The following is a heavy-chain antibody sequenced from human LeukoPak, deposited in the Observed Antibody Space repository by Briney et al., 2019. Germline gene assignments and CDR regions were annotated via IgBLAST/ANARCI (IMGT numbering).Heavy chain of an antibody. CDR2: IYYSGST. D-gene: IGHD5-12*01. J-gene: IGHJ3*02. V-gene: IGHV4-39*07. CDR1: GGSISTSNYY. CDR3: ARDLVDIVATARGAFDI. Sequence: SETLSLTCTVSGGSISTSNYYWGWIRQPPGKGLEWIGSIYYSGSTYYNPSLKSRVTISVDTSKNQFSLKLSSVTAADTAVYYCARDLVDIVATARGAFDIWGQGTMVTVSS.